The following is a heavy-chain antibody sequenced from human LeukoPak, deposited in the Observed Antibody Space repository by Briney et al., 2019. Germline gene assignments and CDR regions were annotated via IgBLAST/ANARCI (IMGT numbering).Heavy chain of an antibody. CDR3: ARKVYASNDYYYEYYLDY. Sequence: ASVKVSCKTSGYTFTRYYMHWVRQAPGQGLEWMGMINPSGGAPSYAQKFQDRVTMTRDTSTSTVYMEVSSLRSEDTAVYYCARKVYASNDYYYEYYLDYRGQGTLVTVSS. CDR2: INPSGGAP. CDR1: GYTFTRYY. J-gene: IGHJ4*02. D-gene: IGHD3-22*01. V-gene: IGHV1-46*01.